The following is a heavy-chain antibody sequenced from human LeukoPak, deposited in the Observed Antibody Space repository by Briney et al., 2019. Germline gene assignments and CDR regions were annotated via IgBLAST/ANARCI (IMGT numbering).Heavy chain of an antibody. J-gene: IGHJ4*02. CDR2: ISYRTGAI. Sequence: PGGSLRLSCAASGFTFSSYSMNWVRQAPGKGLEWVSYISYRTGAIYYADSVKGRFTISRDNAKNSLYLQMNSLRDEDTAVYYCAREYSDSPRHFDYWGQGTLVTVSS. CDR3: AREYSDSPRHFDY. D-gene: IGHD5-12*01. CDR1: GFTFSSYS. V-gene: IGHV3-48*02.